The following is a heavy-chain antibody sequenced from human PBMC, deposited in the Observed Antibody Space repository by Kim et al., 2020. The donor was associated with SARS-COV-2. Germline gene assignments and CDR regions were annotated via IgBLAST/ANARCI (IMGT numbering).Heavy chain of an antibody. CDR3: ARDNPRFGEPIYGMDV. Sequence: SETLSLTCTVSGGSISSGGYYWSWIRQHPGKGLEWIGYIYYSGSTYYNPSLKSRVTISVDTSKNQFSLKLSSVTAADTAVYYCARDNPRFGEPIYGMDVWGQGTTVTVSS. CDR2: IYYSGST. V-gene: IGHV4-31*03. J-gene: IGHJ6*02. CDR1: GGSISSGGYY. D-gene: IGHD3-10*01.